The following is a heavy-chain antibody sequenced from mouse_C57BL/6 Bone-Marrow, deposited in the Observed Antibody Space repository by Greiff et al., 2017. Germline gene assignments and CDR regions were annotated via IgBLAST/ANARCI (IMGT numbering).Heavy chain of an antibody. D-gene: IGHD1-1*02. CDR1: GYTFTDYY. CDR3: ARWAGGYAMDY. V-gene: IGHV1-76*01. Sequence: QVQLQQSGAELVRPGASVKLSCKASGYTFTDYYINWVKQRPGQGLEGIARIYPGSGNPYVNEKFKGKATLTAEKSSSTAYMQLSSLTSEDSSVYFCARWAGGYAMDYWGQGTSVTVSS. CDR2: IYPGSGNP. J-gene: IGHJ4*01.